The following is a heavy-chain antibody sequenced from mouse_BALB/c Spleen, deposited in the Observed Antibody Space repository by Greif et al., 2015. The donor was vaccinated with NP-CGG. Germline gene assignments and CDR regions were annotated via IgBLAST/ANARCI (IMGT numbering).Heavy chain of an antibody. D-gene: IGHD2-10*02. CDR2: IYPGDGDT. CDR1: GYAFSSSW. V-gene: IGHV1-82*01. CDR3: ARQYGTPFDY. Sequence: QVQLQQSGPELMKPGASVKISCKASGYAFSSSWMNWVKQRPGQGLEWIGRIYPGDGDTNYNGKFKGKATLTADKSSSTAYMQLSSLTSVDSAVYFCARQYGTPFDYWGQGTTLTVSS. J-gene: IGHJ2*01.